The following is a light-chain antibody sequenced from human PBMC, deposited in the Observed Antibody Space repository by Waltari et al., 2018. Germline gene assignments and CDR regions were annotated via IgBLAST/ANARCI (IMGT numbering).Light chain of an antibody. V-gene: IGLV2-14*01. CDR3: SSYASSKTVV. CDR2: EVS. J-gene: IGLJ2*01. Sequence: TAPKLMIYEVSNRPSGIPLRFSGSKSGNTASLTISGLQAEDESAYYCSSYASSKTVVFGGGTKLTVL.